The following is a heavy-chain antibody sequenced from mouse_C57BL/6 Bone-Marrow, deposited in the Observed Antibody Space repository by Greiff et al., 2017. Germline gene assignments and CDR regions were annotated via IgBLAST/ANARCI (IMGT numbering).Heavy chain of an antibody. J-gene: IGHJ3*01. CDR1: GFTFTDYY. Sequence: EVKLVESGGGLVQPGGSLSLSCAASGFTFTDYYMSWVRQPPGKALEWLGFIRNKANGYTTEYSASVKGRFTISRDNSQSILYLQMNALRAEDSATYYCARYYDYGSSPFAYWGQGTLVTVSA. CDR3: ARYYDYGSSPFAY. CDR2: IRNKANGYTT. D-gene: IGHD1-1*01. V-gene: IGHV7-3*01.